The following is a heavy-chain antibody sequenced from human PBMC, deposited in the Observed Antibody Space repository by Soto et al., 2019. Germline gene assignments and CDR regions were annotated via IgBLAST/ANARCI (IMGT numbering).Heavy chain of an antibody. V-gene: IGHV1-3*01. D-gene: IGHD3-22*01. CDR2: INAGNGNT. J-gene: IGHJ6*02. Sequence: ASVKVSCKASGYTFTSYAMHWVRQAPGQRLEWMGWINAGNGNTKYSQKFQGRVTITRDTSASTAYMELSSLRSEDTAVYYCARELYYYDSSGYYSVYYGMDAWGQGTTVTV. CDR3: ARELYYYDSSGYYSVYYGMDA. CDR1: GYTFTSYA.